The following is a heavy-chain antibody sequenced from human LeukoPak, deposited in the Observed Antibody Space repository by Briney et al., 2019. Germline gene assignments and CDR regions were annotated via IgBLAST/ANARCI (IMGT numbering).Heavy chain of an antibody. D-gene: IGHD3-22*01. J-gene: IGHJ4*02. CDR2: IYSGGST. CDR3: ATVNYYESSGYPFGFDY. V-gene: IGHV3-53*01. Sequence: PGGSLRLSCAASGFTVSSNYMSWVRQAPGKGLEWVSVIYSGGSTYYADSVKGRFTISRDNSKNTLYLQMNGLRAEDTAVYYCATVNYYESSGYPFGFDYWGQGTLVTVSS. CDR1: GFTVSSNY.